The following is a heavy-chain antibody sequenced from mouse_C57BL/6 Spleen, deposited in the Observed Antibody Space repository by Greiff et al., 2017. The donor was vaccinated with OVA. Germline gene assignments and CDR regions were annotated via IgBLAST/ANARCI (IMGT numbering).Heavy chain of an antibody. CDR2: INPNNGGT. CDR3: ARGGWLRRELGYAMDY. J-gene: IGHJ4*01. Sequence: EVQLQQSGPELVKPGASVKMSCKASGYTFTDYNMHWVKQSHGKSLEWIGYINPNNGGTSYNQKFKGKATLTVNKSSSTAYMELRSLTSEDSAVYYCARGGWLRRELGYAMDYWGQGTSVTVSS. D-gene: IGHD2-2*01. V-gene: IGHV1-22*01. CDR1: GYTFTDYN.